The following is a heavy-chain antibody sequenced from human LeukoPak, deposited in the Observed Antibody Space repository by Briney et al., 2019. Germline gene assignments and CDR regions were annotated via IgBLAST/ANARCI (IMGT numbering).Heavy chain of an antibody. Sequence: GGSLRLSCAASGFTFSSYWMSWVRQAPGKGLEWVANIKQDGSEKYYVDSVKGRFTISRDNTKNSLYLQMNSLRAEDTAVYYCARDRAAAILDYWGQGTLATVSS. D-gene: IGHD2-2*02. J-gene: IGHJ4*02. CDR1: GFTFSSYW. V-gene: IGHV3-7*01. CDR2: IKQDGSEK. CDR3: ARDRAAAILDY.